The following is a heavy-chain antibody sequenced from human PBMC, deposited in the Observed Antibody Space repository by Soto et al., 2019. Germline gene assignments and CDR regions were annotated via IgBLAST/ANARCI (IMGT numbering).Heavy chain of an antibody. J-gene: IGHJ4*02. CDR3: ARLSLVVTAEYDY. D-gene: IGHD2-21*02. V-gene: IGHV4-39*01. CDR1: GGSISSSSYY. Sequence: QLQLQESGPGLVKPSETLSLTCTVSGGSISSSSYYWGWIRQPPGKGLEWIGSIYYSGSTYYNPSLKSRATISVDTSKNQFSLKLSSVTAAATAVYYCARLSLVVTAEYDYWGQGTLVTVSS. CDR2: IYYSGST.